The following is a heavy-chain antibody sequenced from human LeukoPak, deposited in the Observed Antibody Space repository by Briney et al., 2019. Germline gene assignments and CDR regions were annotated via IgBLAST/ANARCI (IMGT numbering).Heavy chain of an antibody. J-gene: IGHJ4*02. CDR2: IYHSGST. D-gene: IGHD2-15*01. Sequence: SETLSLTCAVSGYSISSGYYWGWIRQPPGKGLEWIGSIYHSGSTYYNPSLKSRVTISVDTSKNQFSLKLSSLTAADTAVYYCARSKWVAATYFDYWGQGTLVTVSS. V-gene: IGHV4-38-2*01. CDR3: ARSKWVAATYFDY. CDR1: GYSISSGYY.